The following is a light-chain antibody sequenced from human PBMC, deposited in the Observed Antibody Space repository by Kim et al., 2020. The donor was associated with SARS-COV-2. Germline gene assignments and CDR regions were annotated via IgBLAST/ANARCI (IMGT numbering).Light chain of an antibody. CDR2: DAS. CDR3: QQYNTYSPWT. Sequence: DIQMTQSPSTLSASVGDRVTITCRASQSIGTSLAWYQQKPGKAPKLLIFDASSFESGVPSRFSGSGSATEFTLTISSLQPDDFATYYCQQYNTYSPWTFGQGTKVEI. CDR1: QSIGTS. V-gene: IGKV1-5*01. J-gene: IGKJ1*01.